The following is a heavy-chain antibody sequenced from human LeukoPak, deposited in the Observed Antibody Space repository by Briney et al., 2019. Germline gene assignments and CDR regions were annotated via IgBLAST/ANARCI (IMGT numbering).Heavy chain of an antibody. CDR3: ATNILVRDIINWFDP. J-gene: IGHJ5*02. CDR2: IKPNSGGT. CDR1: GYTFTSYS. D-gene: IGHD3-10*01. Sequence: ASVKVSCKASGYTFTSYSMNWVRQAPGQGLEWMGWIKPNSGGTRSAQKFQGRVTMTRDTSISTAYTELSGLRYDDTAVYYCATNILVRDIINWFDPWGQGTLVTVSS. V-gene: IGHV1-2*02.